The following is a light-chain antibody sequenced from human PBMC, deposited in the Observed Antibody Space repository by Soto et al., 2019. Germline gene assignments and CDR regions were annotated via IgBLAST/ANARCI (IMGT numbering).Light chain of an antibody. V-gene: IGKV1-39*01. CDR1: QSISSY. CDR3: QQSYSTPIT. Sequence: DLQVTKSPSSQSASVGDRVTITCRASQSISSYLNWYQQKPGKAPKLLIYAASSLQSGVPSRFSGSGSGTDFTLTISSLQPEDFATYYCQQSYSTPITFGQGTRLEI. CDR2: AAS. J-gene: IGKJ5*01.